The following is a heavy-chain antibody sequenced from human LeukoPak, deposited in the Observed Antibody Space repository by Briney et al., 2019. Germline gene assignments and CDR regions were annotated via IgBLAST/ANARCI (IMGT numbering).Heavy chain of an antibody. CDR2: ISAYNGNT. CDR3: ARDSPRVAAADTGADY. J-gene: IGHJ4*02. Sequence: GASVKVSCKASGYTFTSYGISWVRQAPGQGLEWMGWISAYNGNTNYAQKLQGRVTMTTDTSTSTAYMELRSLRSDDTAVYYCARDSPRVAAADTGADYWGQGTLVTVSS. V-gene: IGHV1-18*01. CDR1: GYTFTSYG. D-gene: IGHD6-13*01.